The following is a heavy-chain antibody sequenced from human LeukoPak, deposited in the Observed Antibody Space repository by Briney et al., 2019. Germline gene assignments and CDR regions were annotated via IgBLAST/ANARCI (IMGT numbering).Heavy chain of an antibody. CDR3: ASRTASALEGFDI. CDR2: IYHSGST. D-gene: IGHD6-19*01. Sequence: PSETLSLTCAVSGGSISSSNWWSWVRQPPGKGLEWIGEIYHSGSTNYNPSLKSRVTISVDKSKNQFSLKLSSVTAADTAVYYCASRTASALEGFDIWGQGTMVTVSS. CDR1: GGSISSSNW. V-gene: IGHV4-4*02. J-gene: IGHJ3*02.